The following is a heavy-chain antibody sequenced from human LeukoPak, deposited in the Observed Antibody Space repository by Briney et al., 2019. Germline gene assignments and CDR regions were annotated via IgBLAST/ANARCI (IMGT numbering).Heavy chain of an antibody. CDR3: ARMWELRRTDAFDI. CDR1: GFTFSSYW. V-gene: IGHV3-74*01. Sequence: GGSLRLSCAASGFTFSSYWMHWVRQAPGKGLVWVSRINSDGSSTSYADSVKGRFTISRDNAKNTLYLQMNSLRAEDTAVYYCARMWELRRTDAFDIWGQGTMVTVSS. J-gene: IGHJ3*02. D-gene: IGHD1-26*01. CDR2: INSDGSST.